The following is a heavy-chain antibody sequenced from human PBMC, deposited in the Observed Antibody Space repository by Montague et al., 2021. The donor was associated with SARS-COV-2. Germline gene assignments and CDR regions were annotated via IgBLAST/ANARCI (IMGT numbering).Heavy chain of an antibody. V-gene: IGHV4-39*01. Sequence: SETLSLTCTVSGGSISSSSYYWGWIRQPPGKGLEWIGSIYYSGSTYYNPSLKSRVTISVDTSTNQFSLKLSSVTAADTAVYYCAGQEAIVVVVAVARGWFDPWGQGTLVTVSS. CDR3: AGQEAIVVVVAVARGWFDP. J-gene: IGHJ5*02. D-gene: IGHD2-15*01. CDR1: GGSISSSSYY. CDR2: IYYSGST.